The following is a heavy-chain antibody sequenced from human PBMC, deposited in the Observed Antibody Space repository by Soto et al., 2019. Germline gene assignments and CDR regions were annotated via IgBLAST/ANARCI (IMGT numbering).Heavy chain of an antibody. Sequence: PGGSLRLSRAASGFTFSSYGMHWVRQAPGKGLEWVAVIWYDGSNKYYADSVKGRFTISRDNSKNTLYLQMNSLRAEDTAVYYCARALAYCGRTDCYPLDSWGQGTLVTLSS. CDR2: IWYDGSNK. D-gene: IGHD2-2*01. V-gene: IGHV3-33*08. CDR1: GFTFSSYG. CDR3: ARALAYCGRTDCYPLDS. J-gene: IGHJ4*02.